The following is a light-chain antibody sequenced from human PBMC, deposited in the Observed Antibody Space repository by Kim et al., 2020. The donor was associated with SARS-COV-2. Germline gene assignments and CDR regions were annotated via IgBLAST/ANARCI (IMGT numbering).Light chain of an antibody. CDR2: GKN. J-gene: IGLJ2*01. CDR1: CLRSNY. Sequence: VSLGQTVRITSQGDCLRSNYATWYQQKPGQAPILVIYGKNNRPSGIPDRFSGSSSGNTASLTITGTQAGDEADYYCNSRDSNDNVVFGGGTQLTVL. CDR3: NSRDSNDNVV. V-gene: IGLV3-19*01.